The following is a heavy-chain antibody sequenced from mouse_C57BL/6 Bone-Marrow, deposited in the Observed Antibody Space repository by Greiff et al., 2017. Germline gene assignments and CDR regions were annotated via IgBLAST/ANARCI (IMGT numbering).Heavy chain of an antibody. J-gene: IGHJ3*01. CDR3: ARWYYYFWFAY. CDR2: IHPNSGST. CDR1: GYTFTSYW. D-gene: IGHD2-1*01. Sequence: QVQLQQPGAELVKPGASVKLSCKASGYTFTSYWMHWVKQRPGQGLEWIGMIHPNSGSTNYNEKFKSKATLTVDNSSSTAYMQLSSLTSSDSAVYYFARWYYYFWFAYWGQGTLVTVSA. V-gene: IGHV1-64*01.